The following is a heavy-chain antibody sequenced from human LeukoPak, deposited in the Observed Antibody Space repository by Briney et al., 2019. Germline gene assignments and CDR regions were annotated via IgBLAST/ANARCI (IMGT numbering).Heavy chain of an antibody. V-gene: IGHV3-48*01. D-gene: IGHD4-17*01. CDR2: INSRSGII. Sequence: PGGSLRLSCAASGFTFSNYAMNWVGQAPGKGLEWVSYINSRSGIIRYADSVKGRFTISRDNAKKSLDLQMNSLRAEDTAVYYCARDARDYGDYDYWGQGTLVTVSS. J-gene: IGHJ4*02. CDR3: ARDARDYGDYDY. CDR1: GFTFSNYA.